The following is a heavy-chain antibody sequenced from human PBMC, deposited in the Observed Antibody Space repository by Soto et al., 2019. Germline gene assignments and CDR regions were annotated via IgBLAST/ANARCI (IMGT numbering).Heavy chain of an antibody. CDR1: GGSISSYY. Sequence: SETLSLTCTVSGGSISSYYWSWIRQPPGKGLEWIGYIYNSGSTNYNPSLKSRVTISVDTSKNQFSLKLSSVTAADTAVYYCASSFTVPAAIGYWGQGTLVTVSS. J-gene: IGHJ4*02. V-gene: IGHV4-59*08. CDR3: ASSFTVPAAIGY. CDR2: IYNSGST. D-gene: IGHD2-2*02.